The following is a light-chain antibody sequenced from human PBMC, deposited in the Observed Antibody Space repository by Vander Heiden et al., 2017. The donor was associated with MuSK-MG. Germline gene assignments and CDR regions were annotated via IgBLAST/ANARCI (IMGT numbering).Light chain of an antibody. Sequence: QPSLTQPAPVSGPPGQSCTISCTGTSSDVGSDNLVAWYQQHPGKAPKLMIYEGSKRPSGVSNRFSGSKSGNTASLTISGLQAEDEADYYCCSYAGSSTYVFGTGTKVTVL. CDR1: SSDVGSDNL. CDR3: CSYAGSSTYV. V-gene: IGLV2-23*01. CDR2: EGS. J-gene: IGLJ1*01.